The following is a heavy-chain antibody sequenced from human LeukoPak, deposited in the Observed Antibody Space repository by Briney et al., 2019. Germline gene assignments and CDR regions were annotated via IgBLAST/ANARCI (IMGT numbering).Heavy chain of an antibody. D-gene: IGHD3-3*01. V-gene: IGHV5-51*01. Sequence: GESLKISCKGSGYSFTSYWIGWVRQMPGKGLEWMGIIYPGDSDTRYSPSFQGHVTISADKSISTDYLQWSSLKASDTAMYYCARSAGSVLRFLERTYYYYMDVWGKGTTVTVSS. CDR3: ARSAGSVLRFLERTYYYYMDV. CDR2: IYPGDSDT. CDR1: GYSFTSYW. J-gene: IGHJ6*03.